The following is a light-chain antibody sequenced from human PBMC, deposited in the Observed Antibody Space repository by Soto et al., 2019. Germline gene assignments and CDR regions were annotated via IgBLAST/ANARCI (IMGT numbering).Light chain of an antibody. CDR2: GAS. CDR3: QPYNNSPPTWT. Sequence: EIVMTQSPATLSVSPGERATLSCRASQSVSSNLAWYQQKPGQAPRLLIYGASTRATGIPARFSGSGSGTEFTLTISSLQSEDVAVYSCQPYNNSPPTWTFGQGTKV. CDR1: QSVSSN. J-gene: IGKJ1*01. V-gene: IGKV3-15*01.